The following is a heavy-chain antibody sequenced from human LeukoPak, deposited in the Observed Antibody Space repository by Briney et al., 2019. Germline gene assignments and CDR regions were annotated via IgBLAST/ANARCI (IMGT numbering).Heavy chain of an antibody. J-gene: IGHJ1*01. CDR2: IFHSGRT. D-gene: IGHD3-3*01. CDR3: ARVVGDTDKNGYYSEYFHY. Sequence: SETLSLTCTVSGRSINGSSHYWGWVRQPPGKGLGWVGRIFHSGRTYYDPSLKSRVTISVDTSKNQFSLKLTSVTATDTAAYFCARVVGDTDKNGYYSEYFHYWGQGTLVTVYS. CDR1: GRSINGSSHY. V-gene: IGHV4-39*02.